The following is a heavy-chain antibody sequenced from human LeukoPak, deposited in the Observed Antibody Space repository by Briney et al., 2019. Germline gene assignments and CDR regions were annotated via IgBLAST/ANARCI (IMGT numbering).Heavy chain of an antibody. D-gene: IGHD5-18*01. Sequence: ASVKVSCKAAGYAFTSYGISWVRQAPGQGLEWMGWISAYNGNTNYAQKLQGRVTMTTDTSTSTAHMELRSLRSDDTAVYYCARDGYSYGQTFDYWGQGTLVTVSS. CDR1: GYAFTSYG. J-gene: IGHJ4*02. CDR2: ISAYNGNT. CDR3: ARDGYSYGQTFDY. V-gene: IGHV1-18*04.